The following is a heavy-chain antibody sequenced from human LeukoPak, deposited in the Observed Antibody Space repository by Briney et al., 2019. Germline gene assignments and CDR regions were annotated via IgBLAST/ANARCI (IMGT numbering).Heavy chain of an antibody. CDR1: GYRFTTYW. V-gene: IGHV5-51*01. CDR3: ARQGAGASHYDDTGLPRGAFDV. J-gene: IGHJ3*01. Sequence: GESLKISCKVSGYRFTTYWIAWVRQMPGKGLDFMGIILPDDSDTRYSPSFRGQVAISVDKSINTAYLQWSSLKASDTAMYYCARQGAGASHYDDTGLPRGAFDVWGQGTMLTVSS. D-gene: IGHD3-22*01. CDR2: ILPDDSDT.